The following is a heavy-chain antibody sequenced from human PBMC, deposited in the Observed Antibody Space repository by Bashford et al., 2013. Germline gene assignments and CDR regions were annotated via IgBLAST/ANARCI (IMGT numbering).Heavy chain of an antibody. D-gene: IGHD2-15*01. J-gene: IGHJ4*02. CDR3: AKDVICRASSCYCDY. V-gene: IGHV3-23*01. CDR2: ISDNGHNT. Sequence: GSLRLSCTASGFTFTIYAMAWVRQAPGKGLEWVSGISDNGHNTYYVDSAKGRFTISRDNSKNMLYLQMNSLRGDDTAIYYCAKDVICRASSCYCDYWGLGTLVTVSS. CDR1: GFTFTIYA.